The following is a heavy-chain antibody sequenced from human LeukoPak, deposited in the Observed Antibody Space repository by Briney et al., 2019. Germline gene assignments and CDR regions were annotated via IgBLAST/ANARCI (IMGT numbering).Heavy chain of an antibody. V-gene: IGHV4-61*01. CDR3: ARIIAGSSAYFDY. CDR1: GGSVSSGSYY. Sequence: PSETLSLTCTVSGGSVSSGSYYWSWIRQPPGKGLEWIGYIYYSGSTNYNPSLKSRVTISVDTSKNQFSLNLSSVTAADTAAYYCARIIAGSSAYFDYWGQGTLVTVSS. CDR2: IYYSGST. D-gene: IGHD2-2*01. J-gene: IGHJ4*02.